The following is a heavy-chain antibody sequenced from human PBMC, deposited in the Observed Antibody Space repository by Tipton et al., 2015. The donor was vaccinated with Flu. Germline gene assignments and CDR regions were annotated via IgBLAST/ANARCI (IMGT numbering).Heavy chain of an antibody. Sequence: TLSLTCTISGDSISSDYYWGWIRQPPGKRLEWIGYIYNSAYTKYNPSLESRVTISADTPKKQFSLQLRSVTAADTAVYYCARDPSLGMPDYFDYWGQGTLVTASS. CDR2: IYNSAYT. CDR1: GDSISSDYY. J-gene: IGHJ4*02. D-gene: IGHD2-2*01. V-gene: IGHV4-59*12. CDR3: ARDPSLGMPDYFDY.